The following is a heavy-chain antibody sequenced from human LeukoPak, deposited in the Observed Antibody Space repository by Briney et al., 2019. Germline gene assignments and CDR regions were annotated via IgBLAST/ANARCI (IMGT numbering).Heavy chain of an antibody. J-gene: IGHJ6*03. CDR2: INPNSGGT. CDR3: ARDIAAAARALYYYYYMDV. CDR1: GYTFTGYY. D-gene: IGHD6-13*01. Sequence: ASVKVSCKASGYTFTGYYMHWVRQAPGQGLEWMGWINPNSGGTNYAQKFQGRVTMTRDTSISTAYMELSRPRSDDTAVYYCARDIAAAARALYYYYYMDVWGKGTTVTVSS. V-gene: IGHV1-2*02.